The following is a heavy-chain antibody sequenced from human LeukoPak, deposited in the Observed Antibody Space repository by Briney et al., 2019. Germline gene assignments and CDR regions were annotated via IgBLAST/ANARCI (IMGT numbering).Heavy chain of an antibody. J-gene: IGHJ5*02. CDR2: INPSGGST. Sequence: AASVKVSCKASGYTFTSYYMHWVRQAPGQGLEWMGIINPSGGSTSYAQKFQGRVTMTRDMSTSTDYMGLSSLRSEDTAVYYCARDNSVEDTAWWFDPWGQGTLVTVSS. D-gene: IGHD4-23*01. CDR3: ARDNSVEDTAWWFDP. V-gene: IGHV1-46*01. CDR1: GYTFTSYY.